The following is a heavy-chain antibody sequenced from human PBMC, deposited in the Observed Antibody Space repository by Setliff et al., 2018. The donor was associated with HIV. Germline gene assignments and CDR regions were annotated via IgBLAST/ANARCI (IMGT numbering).Heavy chain of an antibody. V-gene: IGHV3-23*01. CDR3: AKRTSVGSLV. J-gene: IGHJ4*01. CDR1: GFTFSTYA. D-gene: IGHD3-10*01. CDR2: ISGGGGTT. Sequence: GGSLRLSCAASGFTFSTYAMTWVRQGPGKGLEWVSGISGGGGTTYYAAAVKGRFTISRDNSKNTLYLQMNSLRAEDTAVYYCAKRTSVGSLVWGQETLVTVSS.